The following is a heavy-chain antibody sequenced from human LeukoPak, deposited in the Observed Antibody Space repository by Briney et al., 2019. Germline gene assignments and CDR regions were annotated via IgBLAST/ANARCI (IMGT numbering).Heavy chain of an antibody. Sequence: SETLSFTCTVSGSMYNYYWSWIRQPPGKGLEWIGYIHYNGITNYNPSLKTRVTMSLDTSKNQVSLNLNSVTAADTAVYYCARHISTGGTYAHFDYWGQGTLVTVSS. D-gene: IGHD1-26*01. CDR2: IHYNGIT. CDR1: GSMYNYY. V-gene: IGHV4-59*08. J-gene: IGHJ4*02. CDR3: ARHISTGGTYAHFDY.